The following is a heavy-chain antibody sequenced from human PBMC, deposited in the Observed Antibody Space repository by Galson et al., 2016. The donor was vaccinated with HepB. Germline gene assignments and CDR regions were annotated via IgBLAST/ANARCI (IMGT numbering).Heavy chain of an antibody. CDR1: GDSVISSNW. V-gene: IGHV4-4*02. Sequence: ETLSLTCTVSGDSVISSNWWNWVRQPPGKGLEWIGEIFHSGGPNYNPSLKSRVTISLDKSNNHISLRLSSVTAADTAVYYCTSARRYCSSSSCYLDPWGQGTLVTVSS. D-gene: IGHD2-2*01. CDR2: IFHSGGP. CDR3: TSARRYCSSSSCYLDP. J-gene: IGHJ5*02.